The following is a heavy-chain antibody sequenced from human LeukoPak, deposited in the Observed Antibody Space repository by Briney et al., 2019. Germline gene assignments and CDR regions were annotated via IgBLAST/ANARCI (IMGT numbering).Heavy chain of an antibody. D-gene: IGHD3-22*01. J-gene: IGHJ4*02. Sequence: PGGFLRLSCAASGFTLSSYWMHWVRQAPGKGLVWVSRINPEATTITYADSVKGRFTISRDNAKNTLYLQMNSLRAEDTAVYYCAKDWGITMIVVVITPLFDYWGQGTLVTVSS. V-gene: IGHV3-74*03. CDR3: AKDWGITMIVVVITPLFDY. CDR1: GFTLSSYW. CDR2: INPEATTI.